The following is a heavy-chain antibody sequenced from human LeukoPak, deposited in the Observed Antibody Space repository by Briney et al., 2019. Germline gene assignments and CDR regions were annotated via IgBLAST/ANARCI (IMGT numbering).Heavy chain of an antibody. Sequence: GGSLRLSCAVSGLTFSNAPMNWVRQPPGKGLEWVGRIKSKNEGGTIDYTAPVKGRFTISRDDSKNTLYLQMYSLKIEDTAVYYCTAGSNYWGQGTLVTVSP. D-gene: IGHD5-24*01. CDR1: GLTFSNAP. J-gene: IGHJ4*02. CDR2: IKSKNEGGTI. CDR3: TAGSNY. V-gene: IGHV3-15*07.